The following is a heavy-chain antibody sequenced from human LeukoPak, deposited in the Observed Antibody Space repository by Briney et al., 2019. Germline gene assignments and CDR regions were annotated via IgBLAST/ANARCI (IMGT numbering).Heavy chain of an antibody. D-gene: IGHD6-13*01. Sequence: SETLSLTCAVYGGSFSGYYWSWIRQPPGKGLEWIGEINHSGSTNYNPSLKSRVTISVDTSKNQFSLKLSSVTAADTAVYYCARGAIAAAIGYYFDYWGQGTLVTVSS. CDR3: ARGAIAAAIGYYFDY. V-gene: IGHV4-34*01. CDR1: GGSFSGYY. CDR2: INHSGST. J-gene: IGHJ4*02.